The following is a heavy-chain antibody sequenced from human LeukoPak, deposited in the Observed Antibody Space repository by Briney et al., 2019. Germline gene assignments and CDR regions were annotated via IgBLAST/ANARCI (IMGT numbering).Heavy chain of an antibody. Sequence: GESLKISCQGSGYSFTDYWIAWVRQKPGKGLEWMGVIYPADSDTRYNPSFQGQVTVSADKSISAAYLHWSSLQASDSGVYYCARQHYYDNSGFDCWGQGTQVTVSS. CDR1: GYSFTDYW. D-gene: IGHD3-22*01. J-gene: IGHJ4*02. V-gene: IGHV5-51*01. CDR2: IYPADSDT. CDR3: ARQHYYDNSGFDC.